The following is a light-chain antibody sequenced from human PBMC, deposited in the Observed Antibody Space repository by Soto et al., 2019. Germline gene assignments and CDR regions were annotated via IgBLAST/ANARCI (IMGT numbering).Light chain of an antibody. J-gene: IGKJ2*01. CDR2: RVS. V-gene: IGKV2-30*02. CDR3: MQGTHWPPYT. Sequence: DVVMTQSPLSLPVNLGEPAAISYRSTQSLVHSDGDTYLSWFHQRPGQSPRRLIFRVSKRDFGVPPRFIGSGSGTDFTLEITSVEAEDVGVYYCMQGTHWPPYTFGQGTRLEIK. CDR1: QSLVHSDGDTY.